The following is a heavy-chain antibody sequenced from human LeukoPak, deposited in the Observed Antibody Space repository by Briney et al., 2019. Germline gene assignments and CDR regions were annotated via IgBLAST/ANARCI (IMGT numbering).Heavy chain of an antibody. V-gene: IGHV1-69*05. Sequence: GASVKVSCKASEGTFSSYAISWVRQAPGPGVEGMGGIIPIFGTANYAQKFQGRVTITTDESTSTAYMELSSLRSEDTAVYYCASGNYYDSSGYYVSWGQGTLVTVSS. CDR2: IIPIFGTA. J-gene: IGHJ5*02. CDR3: ASGNYYDSSGYYVS. CDR1: EGTFSSYA. D-gene: IGHD3-22*01.